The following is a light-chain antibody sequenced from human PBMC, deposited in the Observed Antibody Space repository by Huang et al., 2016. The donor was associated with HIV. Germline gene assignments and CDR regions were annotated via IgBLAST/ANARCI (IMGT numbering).Light chain of an antibody. Sequence: EIVMTQSPLSLPVTPGEPASISCRSSQSLLHSNGYNYLDWYLQKPGQSPQLLLYLGSSPACGVRDRFSGSGTGTDFTLKISRVEAEDVGIYYCMQALQTPVFGPGTRVDIK. CDR2: LGS. J-gene: IGKJ3*01. CDR3: MQALQTPV. V-gene: IGKV2-28*01. CDR1: QSLLHSNGYNY.